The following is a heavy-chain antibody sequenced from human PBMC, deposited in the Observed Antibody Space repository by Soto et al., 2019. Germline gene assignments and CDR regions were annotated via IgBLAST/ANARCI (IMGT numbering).Heavy chain of an antibody. Sequence: GAPVKGSRQGSGGTLNRNAISWGRQAPGQGVEGVGGIIPIFGIGNDAQRFQGRVTITADESTGTAYMELSSLRSEHTGVYYCARSAITLFGVVSIPPHYYSEMDVWGQGTTVTVSS. CDR1: GGTLNRNA. J-gene: IGHJ6*02. V-gene: IGHV1-69*13. CDR2: IIPIFGIG. CDR3: ARSAITLFGVVSIPPHYYSEMDV. D-gene: IGHD3-3*01.